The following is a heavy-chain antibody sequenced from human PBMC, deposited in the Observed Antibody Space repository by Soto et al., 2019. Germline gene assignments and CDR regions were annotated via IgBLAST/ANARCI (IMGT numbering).Heavy chain of an antibody. J-gene: IGHJ6*02. V-gene: IGHV3-7*01. D-gene: IGHD3-22*01. CDR2: MKQDGSEK. CDR1: VFTFSIYW. CDR3: AGVDDYYDSSGYPYYYYGMDV. Sequence: PGGSLRLSCAASVFTFSIYWMSWVRQAPGKGLDRVANMKQDGSEKYYVDSVKGRFTISRDNAKNSLYLQMNSLRAEDTAVYYCAGVDDYYDSSGYPYYYYGMDVWGQGTTVTVSS.